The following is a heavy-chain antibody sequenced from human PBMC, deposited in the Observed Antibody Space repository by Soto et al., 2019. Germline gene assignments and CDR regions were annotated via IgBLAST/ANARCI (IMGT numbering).Heavy chain of an antibody. D-gene: IGHD2-2*01. CDR3: AREEGSIVVVQAAMRLILAFDL. Sequence: QVQLVQSGAEVKKPGSSVKVSCKASGGTFGSYTISWVRQAPGQGLEWMGRIIPIRGIANYAQKFQGRVTITADKSTSPDYMELSNLRSVDTAVYYCAREEGSIVVVQAAMRLILAFDLWGQGTIGTGSS. CDR2: IIPIRGIA. J-gene: IGHJ3*01. V-gene: IGHV1-69*08. CDR1: GGTFGSYT.